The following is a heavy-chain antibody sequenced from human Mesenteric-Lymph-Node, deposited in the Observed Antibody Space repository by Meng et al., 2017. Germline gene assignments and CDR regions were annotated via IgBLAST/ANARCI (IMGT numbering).Heavy chain of an antibody. V-gene: IGHV3-49*04. CDR3: TRDHHQHTYYYDMSGYSTEYYFDY. Sequence: GESLRISCKASGLTFGDYAMSWVRQAQGKGLEWVGLIRSKAYGGTTEYAAAVKGRFTISRDDSKSIAYLKMSSLKTEDTAVYYWTRDHHQHTYYYDMSGYSTEYYFDYWGQGTLVTVSS. CDR1: GLTFGDYA. D-gene: IGHD3-22*01. J-gene: IGHJ4*02. CDR2: IRSKAYGGTT.